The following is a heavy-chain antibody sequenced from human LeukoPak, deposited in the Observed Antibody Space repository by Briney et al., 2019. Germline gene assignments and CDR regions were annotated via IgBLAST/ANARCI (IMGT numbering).Heavy chain of an antibody. Sequence: ASVKVSCKASGYIFTSYDINWVRQAPGQGLEWMGWMHPNSGTAGYAHNFQGRVTITGDTSMSTAYMELSSLRAEDTAVYYCANPPAPRGIAGDYWGQGTLVTVSS. D-gene: IGHD1-26*01. V-gene: IGHV1-8*03. CDR3: ANPPAPRGIAGDY. J-gene: IGHJ4*02. CDR1: GYIFTSYD. CDR2: MHPNSGTA.